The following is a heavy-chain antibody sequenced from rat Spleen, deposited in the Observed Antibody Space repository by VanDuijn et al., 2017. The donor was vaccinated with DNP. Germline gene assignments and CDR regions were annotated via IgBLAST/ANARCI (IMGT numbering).Heavy chain of an antibody. V-gene: IGHV1-43*01. J-gene: IGHJ3*01. D-gene: IGHD4-3*01. CDR2: INMGSGGT. CDR3: ARSWVGVRGIWFAF. Sequence: QVQLQQFGAELAKPGSSVKISCKASGYTFTNYYIGWIKQTTGQGLEYIGYINMGSGGTNDNGNFKGKATLTVHKSSSTAFMQLSSLTPDDSAVYYCARSWVGVRGIWFAFWGQGTLVTVSS. CDR1: GYTFTNYY.